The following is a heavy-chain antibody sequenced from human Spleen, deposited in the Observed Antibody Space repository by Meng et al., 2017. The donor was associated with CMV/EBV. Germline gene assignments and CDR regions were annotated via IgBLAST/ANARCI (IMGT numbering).Heavy chain of an antibody. Sequence: ASVKVSCKASGYTFTSYGISWVRRAPGQGLEWMGWISAYNGNTNYAQKLQGRVTMATDTSTSTAYMELRSLRSDDTAVYYCATYSGSYEMMVLDYWGQGTLVTVSS. D-gene: IGHD1-26*01. CDR2: ISAYNGNT. CDR1: GYTFTSYG. CDR3: ATYSGSYEMMVLDY. V-gene: IGHV1-18*01. J-gene: IGHJ4*02.